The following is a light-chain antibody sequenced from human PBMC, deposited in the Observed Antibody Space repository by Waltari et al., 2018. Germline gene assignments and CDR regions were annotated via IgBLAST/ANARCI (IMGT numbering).Light chain of an antibody. Sequence: EIVLTQSPGPLSLSPGERATLSCRASQSVSRALAWYQQKPGQAPRLLIYGGTRATGIPDRFSGSGSGTDFSLTISRLEPEDFAVYYCQHYVRLPATFGQGTKVEIK. CDR3: QHYVRLPAT. J-gene: IGKJ1*01. CDR2: GGT. CDR1: QSVSRA. V-gene: IGKV3-20*01.